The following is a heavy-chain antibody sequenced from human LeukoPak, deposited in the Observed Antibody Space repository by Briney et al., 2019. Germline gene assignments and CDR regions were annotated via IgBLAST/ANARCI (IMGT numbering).Heavy chain of an antibody. J-gene: IGHJ4*02. CDR1: GFTFDDYA. Sequence: SLRLSCAASGFTFDDYAMHWVRQAPGKGLEWVSGISWNSGSIGYADSVKGRFTISRDNAKNSLYLQMNSLRAEDTALYYCARSVGGTFDYWGQGTLVTVSS. D-gene: IGHD3-16*01. CDR3: ARSVGGTFDY. CDR2: ISWNSGSI. V-gene: IGHV3-9*01.